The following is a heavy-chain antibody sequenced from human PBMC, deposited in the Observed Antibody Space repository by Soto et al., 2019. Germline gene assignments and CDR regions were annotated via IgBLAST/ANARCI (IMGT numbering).Heavy chain of an antibody. J-gene: IGHJ3*02. V-gene: IGHV3-30*18. Sequence: GGSLRLSCAASGFTFSSYGMHWVRQAPGKGLEWVAVISYDGSNKYYADSVKGRFTISRDNSKNTLYLQMNSLRAEDTAVYYCAKDSHRTTVVTSSDAFDIWGQGTMVTVSS. CDR2: ISYDGSNK. CDR3: AKDSHRTTVVTSSDAFDI. CDR1: GFTFSSYG. D-gene: IGHD4-17*01.